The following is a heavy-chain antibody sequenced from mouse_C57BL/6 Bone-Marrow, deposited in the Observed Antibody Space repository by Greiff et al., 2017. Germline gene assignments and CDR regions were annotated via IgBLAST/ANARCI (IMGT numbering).Heavy chain of an antibody. V-gene: IGHV14-4*01. CDR1: GFNIKDDY. J-gene: IGHJ3*01. CDR2: IDPENGDT. CDR3: TRSSY. Sequence: VPLKESGAELVRPGASVKLSCTASGFNIKDDYMHWVKQRPEQGLEWIGWIDPENGDTEYDSKVQDKATITVDTTSKQAYRHLSSLTAEDTAVYYCTRSSYWGQGTLVTVSA.